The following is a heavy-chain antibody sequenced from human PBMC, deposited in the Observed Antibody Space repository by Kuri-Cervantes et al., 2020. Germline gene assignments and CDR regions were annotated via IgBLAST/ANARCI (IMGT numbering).Heavy chain of an antibody. V-gene: IGHV3-21*01. Sequence: GGSLRLSCAASGFTFSSYTMTWVRQAPGKGLDWVSSISSSSTYIYYADSLKGRFTISRDNAKKSLYLQMNSLRAEDTAVYYCARDHYSAGWYDIGAFDIWGQGTMVTVSS. CDR1: GFTFSSYT. J-gene: IGHJ3*02. CDR3: ARDHYSAGWYDIGAFDI. D-gene: IGHD6-19*01. CDR2: ISSSSTYI.